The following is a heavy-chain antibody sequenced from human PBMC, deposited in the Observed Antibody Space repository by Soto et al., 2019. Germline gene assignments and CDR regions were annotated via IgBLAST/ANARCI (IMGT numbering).Heavy chain of an antibody. Sequence: SETLSLTCTVSGGSVSSGGYFWSWVRQPPGKELEWIGYTSYSGSANQNPSLKGRVTMSVDTSNNRFSLRLTSVTASDTAVYYCARSGSAYSHYYFDFWGQGALVTVSS. CDR2: TSYSGSA. V-gene: IGHV4-61*08. J-gene: IGHJ4*02. CDR1: GGSVSSGGYF. D-gene: IGHD3-22*01. CDR3: ARSGSAYSHYYFDF.